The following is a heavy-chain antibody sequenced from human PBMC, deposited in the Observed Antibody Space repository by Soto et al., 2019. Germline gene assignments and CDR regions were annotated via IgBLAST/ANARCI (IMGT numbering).Heavy chain of an antibody. CDR3: AKDPDATGFDIDS. CDR1: GFIFSDYY. D-gene: IGHD3-9*01. CDR2: ISSGGGTI. V-gene: IGHV3-11*01. J-gene: IGHJ4*02. Sequence: QVQLVESGGGLVKPGGSLRLSCAASGFIFSDYYMSWIRQTPGKGLEWIAYISSGGGTIHYADSVKGRFAISRDNAKNVLYLQMNSRRVEDTAVYYCAKDPDATGFDIDSWGQGTQVSVSS.